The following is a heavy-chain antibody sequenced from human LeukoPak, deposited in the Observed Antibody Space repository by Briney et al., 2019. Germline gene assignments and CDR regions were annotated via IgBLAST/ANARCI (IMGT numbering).Heavy chain of an antibody. CDR2: ISWNSGSI. CDR3: AKDLSGDGYYYYGMDV. J-gene: IGHJ6*02. CDR1: GFTFDDYA. D-gene: IGHD2/OR15-2a*01. V-gene: IGHV3-9*01. Sequence: GGSLRLSCAASGFTFDDYAMHWVRQAPGKGLEWVSGISWNSGSIGYADSVKGRFTTSRDNAKNSLYLQMNSLRAEDTALYYCAKDLSGDGYYYYGMDVWGQGTTVTVSS.